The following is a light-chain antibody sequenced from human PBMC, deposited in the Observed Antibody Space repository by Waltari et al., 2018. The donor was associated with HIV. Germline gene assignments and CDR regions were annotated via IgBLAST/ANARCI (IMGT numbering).Light chain of an antibody. J-gene: IGLJ2*01. CDR1: STDSRLYQH. CDR2: DID. V-gene: IGLV2-14*03. CDR3: ASNRLDSTLV. Sequence: QSALTQPASVSGFPGQTIHISCTGISTDSRLYQHVSWYQQHPGSVPRLIIYDIDSRPSGISDHFSGSRSGDSASLTIAGLQSGDEAHYFCASNRLDSTLVFGGGTKLTIL.